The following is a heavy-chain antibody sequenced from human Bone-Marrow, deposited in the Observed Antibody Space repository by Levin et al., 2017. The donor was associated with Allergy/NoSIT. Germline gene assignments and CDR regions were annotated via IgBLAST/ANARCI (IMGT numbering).Heavy chain of an antibody. CDR2: IISVVGTP. D-gene: IGHD3-16*01. Sequence: NPGESLKISCRSSGGTFSMKTITWVRQVPGQGLEWVGGIISVVGTPNYAQKFQGRVTLTADESTSTAYRALTGLTSDDTAVYYCARDWPTIVNFGGGFDPWGPGTLVSVSS. V-gene: IGHV1-69*01. CDR3: ARDWPTIVNFGGGFDP. CDR1: GGTFSMKT. J-gene: IGHJ5*02.